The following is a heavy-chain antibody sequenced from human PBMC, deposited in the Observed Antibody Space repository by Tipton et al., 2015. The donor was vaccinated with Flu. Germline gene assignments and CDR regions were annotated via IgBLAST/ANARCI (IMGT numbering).Heavy chain of an antibody. CDR1: GDSISSYY. D-gene: IGHD3-10*01. CDR2: IYSSGST. Sequence: TLSLTCTVSGDSISSYYWSWIRQPPGKRLEWIGYIYSSGSTNYNPSLKSRVTISPDTSKNQFSLRLTSVTAADTAVYYCAGRGRTVRDAFDIWGQGTMATVSS. J-gene: IGHJ3*02. V-gene: IGHV4-4*08. CDR3: AGRGRTVRDAFDI.